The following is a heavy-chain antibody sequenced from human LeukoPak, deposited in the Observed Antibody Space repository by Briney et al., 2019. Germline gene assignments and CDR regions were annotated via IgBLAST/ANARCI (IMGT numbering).Heavy chain of an antibody. J-gene: IGHJ3*02. CDR2: INHSGST. D-gene: IGHD5-18*01. CDR3: ARGGGYSYGEEHAFDI. V-gene: IGHV4-34*01. CDR1: GGSFSGYY. Sequence: SETLSLTCAVSGGSFSGYYWSWIRQPPGKGLEWVGEINHSGSTNYNPSLKSRVTISVDTSKNQFSLKLSSVTAADTAVYYCARGGGYSYGEEHAFDIWGQGTMVTVSS.